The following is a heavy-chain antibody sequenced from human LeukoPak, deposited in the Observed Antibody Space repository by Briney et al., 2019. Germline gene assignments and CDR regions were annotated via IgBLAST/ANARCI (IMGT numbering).Heavy chain of an antibody. J-gene: IGHJ5*02. V-gene: IGHV3-7*04. CDR1: GFTFSNNW. CDR3: ARAYS. D-gene: IGHD3-10*01. Sequence: GGSLRLSCAASGFTFSNNWMSWVRQAPGKGLEWVASIKQGGSDKYYVDSVEGRFIISRDNAKNSLYLQMNSLRGEDTAVYYCARAYSWGQGTVVTVSS. CDR2: IKQGGSDK.